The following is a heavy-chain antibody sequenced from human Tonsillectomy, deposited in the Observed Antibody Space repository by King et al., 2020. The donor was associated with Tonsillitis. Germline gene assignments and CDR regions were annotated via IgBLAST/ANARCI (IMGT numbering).Heavy chain of an antibody. CDR1: GFTFSSYA. Sequence: VQLVESGGGVVQPGRSLRLSCAASGFTFSSYAMHWVRQAPGKGLEWVAVISYDGSNKYYADSVKGRFTISRDNSKNTLYLQMNSLRAEDTAVYYCARDLLRPVAGGYWGQGTWSPSPQ. CDR2: ISYDGSNK. CDR3: ARDLLRPVAGGY. D-gene: IGHD3-3*01. V-gene: IGHV3-30*04. J-gene: IGHJ4*02.